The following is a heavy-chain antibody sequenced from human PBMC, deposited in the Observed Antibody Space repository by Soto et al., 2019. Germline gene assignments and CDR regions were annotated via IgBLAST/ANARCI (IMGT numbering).Heavy chain of an antibody. CDR1: GFTFRNYG. J-gene: IGHJ3*02. Sequence: QVQLVESGGGVVQPGKSLRLSCASSGFTFRNYGMHWVRQPPGKGLVWVAIIWYDGGKKYYADSVKGRFTISRNNSKTTFYLEMNSMRVADTAVYDCARTSSEGGIYGAALVIWGQGTMVTLSS. CDR3: ARTSSEGGIYGAALVI. V-gene: IGHV3-33*01. D-gene: IGHD3-10*01. CDR2: IWYDGGKK.